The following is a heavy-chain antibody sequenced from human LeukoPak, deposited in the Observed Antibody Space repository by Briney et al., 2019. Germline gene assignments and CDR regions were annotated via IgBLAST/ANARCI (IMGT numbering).Heavy chain of an antibody. Sequence: SETLSLTCAVYGGSFSGYYWSWIRQPPGKGLEWIGEINHSGSTNYNPSLKSRVTISVDTSKNQFFLKLSSVTAADTGVYYCARVSSWIQLWLFDAFDIWGQGTMVTVSS. CDR1: GGSFSGYY. D-gene: IGHD5-18*01. J-gene: IGHJ3*02. CDR2: INHSGST. CDR3: ARVSSWIQLWLFDAFDI. V-gene: IGHV4-34*01.